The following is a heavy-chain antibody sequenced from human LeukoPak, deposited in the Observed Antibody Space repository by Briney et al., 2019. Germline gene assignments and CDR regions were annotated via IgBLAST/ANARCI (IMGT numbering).Heavy chain of an antibody. CDR1: GGSISSSSYY. J-gene: IGHJ5*02. CDR3: ARSKGVYYSSSSHWFDP. Sequence: SETLSLTCTVSGGSISSSSYYWGWIRQPPGKGLEWIGSIYYSGSTYYNPSLKSRVTISVDTSKNQFSLKLSSVTAADTAVYYCARSKGVYYSSSSHWFDPWGQGTLVTVSS. D-gene: IGHD6-6*01. V-gene: IGHV4-39*07. CDR2: IYYSGST.